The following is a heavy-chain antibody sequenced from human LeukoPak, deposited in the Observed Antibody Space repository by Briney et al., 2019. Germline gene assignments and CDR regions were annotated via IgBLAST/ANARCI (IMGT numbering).Heavy chain of an antibody. CDR2: IYYSGST. V-gene: IGHV4-31*03. CDR3: ASGRTTVTKIDY. CDR1: GGSISCGDYY. Sequence: PSQTLSLTCTVSGGSISCGDYYWSWIRQHPGKGLEWIGYIYYSGSTYYNPSLKSRVTISVDTSKNQFSLKLSSVTAADTAVYYCASGRTTVTKIDYWGQGTLVTVSS. J-gene: IGHJ4*02. D-gene: IGHD4-17*01.